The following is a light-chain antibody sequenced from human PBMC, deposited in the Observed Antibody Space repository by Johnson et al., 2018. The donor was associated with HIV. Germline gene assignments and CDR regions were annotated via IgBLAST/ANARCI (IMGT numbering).Light chain of an antibody. CDR2: DNN. V-gene: IGLV1-51*01. Sequence: QSVLTQPPSVSAAPGQKVTISCSGSSSNIGNNYVSWYQQLPGTAPKLLIYDNNKRPSGIPDRFSGSKSGTSATLGITGLQTGDEADYYCGTWDGSLSGGVCGTGTKFPVL. J-gene: IGLJ1*01. CDR1: SSNIGNNY. CDR3: GTWDGSLSGGV.